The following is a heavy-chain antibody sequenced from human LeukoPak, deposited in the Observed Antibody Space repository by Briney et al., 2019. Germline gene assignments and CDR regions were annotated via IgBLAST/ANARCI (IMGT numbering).Heavy chain of an antibody. CDR1: GYSFTYYW. J-gene: IGHJ4*02. CDR2: IYPGDSDT. V-gene: IGHV5-51*01. Sequence: AESLKISCKAFGYSFTYYWTGWVRQMPRKGLEWMGIIYPGDSDTRSSPSFQGQVTISADKSISTAYRQWSSLRASDTAKYYCARCREVATISSCYFDYWGQGSLVTVSS. D-gene: IGHD5-24*01. CDR3: ARCREVATISSCYFDY.